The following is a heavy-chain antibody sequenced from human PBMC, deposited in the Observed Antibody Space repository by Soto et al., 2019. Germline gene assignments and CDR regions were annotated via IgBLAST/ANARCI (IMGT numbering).Heavy chain of an antibody. D-gene: IGHD3-10*01. J-gene: IGHJ4*02. Sequence: ESGGGLVKPGGSLRLSCAASGFMFSSYRMNWVRQAPGKGLGWVSSINSGATYRYYADSVQGRFTISRDNARNSLYLQMNSLGVEDTAMYYCARDLTTYGSPHFACWGQGTLVTVFS. CDR2: INSGATYR. CDR1: GFMFSSYR. CDR3: ARDLTTYGSPHFAC. V-gene: IGHV3-21*06.